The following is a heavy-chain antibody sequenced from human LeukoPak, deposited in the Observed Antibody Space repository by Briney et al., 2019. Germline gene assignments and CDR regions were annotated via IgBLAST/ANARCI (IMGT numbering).Heavy chain of an antibody. V-gene: IGHV4-59*08. CDR3: ARHLSHDAFDI. CDR2: IYYSGST. CDR1: GGSFSGYY. J-gene: IGHJ3*02. Sequence: SETLSLTCAVDGGSFSGYYWSWIRQPPGKGLEWIGYIYYSGSTNYNPSLKSRVTISVDTSKNQFSLKLSSVTAADTAVYYCARHLSHDAFDIWGQGTMVTVSS.